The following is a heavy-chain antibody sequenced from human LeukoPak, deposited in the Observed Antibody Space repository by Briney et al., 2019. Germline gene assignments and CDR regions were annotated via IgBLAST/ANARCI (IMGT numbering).Heavy chain of an antibody. J-gene: IGHJ4*02. V-gene: IGHV4-34*01. CDR1: GGSFSGYY. CDR3: ARGPSFWSGYFDY. D-gene: IGHD3-3*01. CDR2: INHSGST. Sequence: SETLSLTCAVYGGSFSGYYWSWSRQPPGKGLEWIGEINHSGSTNYNPSLKSRVTISVDTSKNQFSLKLSSVTAADTAVYYCARGPSFWSGYFDYWGQGTLVTVSS.